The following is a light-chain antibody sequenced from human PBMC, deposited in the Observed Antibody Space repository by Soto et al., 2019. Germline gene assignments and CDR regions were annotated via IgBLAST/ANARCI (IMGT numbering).Light chain of an antibody. V-gene: IGKV1-33*01. Sequence: DITTTQTPSSLCASVGDRVTIPCLASQDISNHLNWYQQKPGKAPRLLIYDASNLETGVPSRFSGSGSGTDFTVTIIILQPEDIATYYFQQDDSFRLTFGHGTRLAI. CDR1: QDISNH. J-gene: IGKJ5*01. CDR2: DAS. CDR3: QQDDSFRLT.